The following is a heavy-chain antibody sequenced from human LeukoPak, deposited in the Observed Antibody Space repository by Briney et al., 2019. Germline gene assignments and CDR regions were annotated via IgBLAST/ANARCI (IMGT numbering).Heavy chain of an antibody. J-gene: IGHJ5*02. CDR3: ARLRPHLGWFDP. CDR2: SGST. D-gene: IGHD3-16*01. Sequence: SQTLSLTCTVSGYSISSGYYWGWIRQPPGKGLEWIGSGSTYYNPSLKSRVTISVDTSKNQFSLKLSSVTAADTAVYYCARLRPHLGWFDPWGQGTLVTVSS. V-gene: IGHV4-38-2*02. CDR1: GYSISSGYY.